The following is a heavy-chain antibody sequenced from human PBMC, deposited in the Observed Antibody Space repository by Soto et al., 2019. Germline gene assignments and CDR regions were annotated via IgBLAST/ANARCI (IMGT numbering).Heavy chain of an antibody. V-gene: IGHV5-51*01. Sequence: PGESLKISCKGSGYTFTNYWMDWVRQMPGKGLEWMGIIYPGDSDTRYSPSFQGQVTISADKSTSTAYLQWSSLKASDTAMYYCARIPSTGPYYFDYWGQGTLVTVSS. CDR3: ARIPSTGPYYFDY. CDR2: IYPGDSDT. J-gene: IGHJ4*01. D-gene: IGHD1-1*01. CDR1: GYTFTNYW.